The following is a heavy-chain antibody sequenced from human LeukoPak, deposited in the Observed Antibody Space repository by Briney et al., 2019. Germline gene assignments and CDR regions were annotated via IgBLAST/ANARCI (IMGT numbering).Heavy chain of an antibody. Sequence: PSETLSLTCTVSGGSISSYYWSWLRQPPGLGLEWIGFIYFGGRTNYNPSLKSRVTITVDTSKTPFSVKLSFVTAADTAVYYCARGGSGWLSYYYYMDVWGKGTTVTVSS. V-gene: IGHV4-59*01. D-gene: IGHD6-19*01. CDR1: GGSISSYY. CDR2: IYFGGRT. CDR3: ARGGSGWLSYYYYMDV. J-gene: IGHJ6*03.